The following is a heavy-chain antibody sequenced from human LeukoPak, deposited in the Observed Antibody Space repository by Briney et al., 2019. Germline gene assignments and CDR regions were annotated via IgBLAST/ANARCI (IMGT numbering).Heavy chain of an antibody. Sequence: GGSLRLSCAASGFTFRSDWMHWVRQAPGKGPVWVSRINSDGSSTTYADSVKGRYTISRDNAKNTLYLQMNSLRAEDTAVYYCARDLGYGGDYWGQGTLVTVSS. CDR1: GFTFRSDW. D-gene: IGHD5-12*01. CDR3: ARDLGYGGDY. J-gene: IGHJ4*02. CDR2: INSDGSST. V-gene: IGHV3-74*01.